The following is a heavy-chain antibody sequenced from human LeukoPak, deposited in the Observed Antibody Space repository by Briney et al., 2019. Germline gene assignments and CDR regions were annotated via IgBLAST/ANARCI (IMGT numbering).Heavy chain of an antibody. Sequence: GGSLRLSCAASGFIFSNYMMTWVRQAPGKGLEWVSTISSNGASTYYADSVKGRFTISRDNSKNTLYLQMSSLRAEDTAVYYCARYCTGSICYAGVDYWGQGTLVPVFS. CDR2: ISSNGAST. CDR3: ARYCTGSICYAGVDY. D-gene: IGHD2-8*02. V-gene: IGHV3-23*01. J-gene: IGHJ4*02. CDR1: GFIFSNYM.